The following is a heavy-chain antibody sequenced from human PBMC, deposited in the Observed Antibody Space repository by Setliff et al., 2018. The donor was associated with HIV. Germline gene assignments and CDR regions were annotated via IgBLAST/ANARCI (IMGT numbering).Heavy chain of an antibody. CDR3: VRGGGELYGFLRGQYTPWGDL. Sequence: SETLSLTCAVYGGPLSGYFWSWIRQSPGQGLEWIGEISFSGTTNYNPSLKSRVTISIDTSKELFSLHLTSVSRADTATYYCVRGGGELYGFLRGQYTPWGDLWGQGALVTVSS. V-gene: IGHV4-34*01. CDR2: ISFSGTT. D-gene: IGHD3-10*01. J-gene: IGHJ4*02. CDR1: GGPLSGYF.